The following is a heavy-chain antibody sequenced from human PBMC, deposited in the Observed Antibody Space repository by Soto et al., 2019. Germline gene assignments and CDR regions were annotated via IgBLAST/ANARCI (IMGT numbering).Heavy chain of an antibody. Sequence: EVLLLESGGGLVQPGGSLRLSCEASGFSFSSFAMNWVRQAPGKGLEWVSAIGDSGASTYYADSVKGRFTISRDNSRNTLYLHLNSLRAEDPAVYYCAKGVELDVGGNGTTVTVSS. CDR3: AKGVELDV. D-gene: IGHD1-26*01. CDR2: IGDSGAST. CDR1: GFSFSSFA. J-gene: IGHJ6*04. V-gene: IGHV3-23*01.